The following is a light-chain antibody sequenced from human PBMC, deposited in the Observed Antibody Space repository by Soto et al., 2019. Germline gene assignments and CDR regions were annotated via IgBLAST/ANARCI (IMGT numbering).Light chain of an antibody. Sequence: QSVLTQPPSVSGAPGQRVTISCTGSSSNIGAGYDVHWYQQLPGAAPKLLIYGNTNRPSGIPDRFSGSKSGTSASLAITGLQAEYEADYYCHSYDSSLSGVVFGGGTKVTVL. J-gene: IGLJ2*01. CDR2: GNT. CDR3: HSYDSSLSGVV. CDR1: SSNIGAGYD. V-gene: IGLV1-40*01.